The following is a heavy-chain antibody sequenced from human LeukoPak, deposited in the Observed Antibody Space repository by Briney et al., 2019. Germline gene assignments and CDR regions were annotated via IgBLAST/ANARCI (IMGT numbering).Heavy chain of an antibody. CDR1: GFTFRSYW. CDR3: AKRKAALMNTLDY. V-gene: IGHV3-7*01. J-gene: IGHJ4*02. D-gene: IGHD6-13*01. Sequence: GGSLRLSCAASGFTFRSYWMSWVRQAPGKGLEWVANINQGGSVKYYADSVKGRFTISRDNSKNTLYLQMNSLRAEDTAVYYCAKRKAALMNTLDYWGQGTLVTVSS. CDR2: INQGGSVK.